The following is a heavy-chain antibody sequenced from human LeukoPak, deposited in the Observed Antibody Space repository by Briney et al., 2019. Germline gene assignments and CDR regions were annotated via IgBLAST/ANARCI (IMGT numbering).Heavy chain of an antibody. CDR1: GGTFSSYT. CDR2: IVPILGIA. Sequence: SLKVSCKASGGTFSSYTISCVRQAPGQGLEWMGRIVPILGIANYAQKFQSRVTITADKSTSTAYMELSSLRSEDTAVYYCAREEPYGMDVWGQGTTVTVSS. V-gene: IGHV1-69*04. J-gene: IGHJ6*02. CDR3: AREEPYGMDV.